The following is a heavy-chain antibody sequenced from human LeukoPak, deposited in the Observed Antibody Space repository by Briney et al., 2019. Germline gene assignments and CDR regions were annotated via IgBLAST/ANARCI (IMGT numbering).Heavy chain of an antibody. CDR3: ASANYVNWFDP. J-gene: IGHJ5*02. CDR2: IYYSGST. Sequence: SETLSLTCTVSGGSISSYYWSWIRQPPGKGLEWIGYIYYSGSTYYNPSLKSRVTISVDTSKNQFSLKLSSVTAADTAVYYCASANYVNWFDPWGQGTLVTVSS. CDR1: GGSISSYY. V-gene: IGHV4-59*06. D-gene: IGHD3-16*01.